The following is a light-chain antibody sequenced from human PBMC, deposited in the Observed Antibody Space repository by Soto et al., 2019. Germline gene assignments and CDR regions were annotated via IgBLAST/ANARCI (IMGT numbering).Light chain of an antibody. CDR2: EVS. CDR3: CAYAGSSTWV. Sequence: QSALTQPASVSVSPGQSITISCTGTSSDVGSYNLVSWYQQHPGKAPKLMIYEVSKRPSGVSNRFSGSKSGNTASLTISGLQAEDEGDYYCCAYAGSSTWVFGGGTKVTVL. V-gene: IGLV2-23*02. CDR1: SSDVGSYNL. J-gene: IGLJ2*01.